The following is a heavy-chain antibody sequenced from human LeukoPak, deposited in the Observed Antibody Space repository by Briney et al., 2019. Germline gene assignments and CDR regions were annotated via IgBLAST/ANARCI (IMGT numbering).Heavy chain of an antibody. CDR2: ISSSGSTI. D-gene: IGHD3-10*01. CDR1: GFTFSDYY. CDR3: ARDLEAYGSGSYYFDY. J-gene: IGHJ4*02. V-gene: IGHV3-11*04. Sequence: GGSLRLSCAASGFTFSDYYMSWIRQAPGKGLEWVSYISSSGSTIYYADSVKGRFTISRDNAKNSLYLQMNSLRAEDTAVYYCARDLEAYGSGSYYFDYWGQGTLATVSS.